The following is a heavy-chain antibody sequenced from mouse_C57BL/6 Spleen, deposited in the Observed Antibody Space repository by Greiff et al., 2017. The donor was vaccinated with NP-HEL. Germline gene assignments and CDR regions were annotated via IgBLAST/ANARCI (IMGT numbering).Heavy chain of an antibody. D-gene: IGHD4-1*01. V-gene: IGHV5-4*01. CDR3: ARDLGRLDY. CDR2: ISDGGSYT. Sequence: EVHLVESGGGLVKPGGSLKLSCAASGFTFSSYAMSWVRQTPEKRLEWVATISDGGSYTYYPDNVKGRFTISRDNAKNNLYLQMSHLKSEDTAMYYCARDLGRLDYWGQGTTLTVSS. CDR1: GFTFSSYA. J-gene: IGHJ2*01.